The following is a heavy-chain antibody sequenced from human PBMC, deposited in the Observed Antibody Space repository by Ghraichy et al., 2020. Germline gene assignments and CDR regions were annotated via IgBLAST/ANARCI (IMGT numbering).Heavy chain of an antibody. CDR3: ARLNENWFDP. D-gene: IGHD1-1*01. J-gene: IGHJ5*02. Sequence: LSLTCTVSGGSISSGDYFWSWIRQSPGKGLEWIADVHYTGSTNYNPSLKSRLTISVDTSKNQFSLKLTSVTAADTAVYYCARLNENWFDPWGQGILVTVSS. V-gene: IGHV4-30-4*01. CDR1: GGSISSGDYF. CDR2: VHYTGST.